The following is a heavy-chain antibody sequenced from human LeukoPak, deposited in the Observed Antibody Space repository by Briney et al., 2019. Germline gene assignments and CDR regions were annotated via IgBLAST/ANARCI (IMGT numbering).Heavy chain of an antibody. V-gene: IGHV3-30-3*01. J-gene: IGHJ4*02. CDR3: ARDRQQWLVRHFDY. CDR1: GFTLSSYA. D-gene: IGHD6-19*01. CDR2: ISYDGSNK. Sequence: GGSLRLSCAASGFTLSSYAMHWVRQAPGKGLEWVAVISYDGSNKYYADSVKGRFTISRDNAKNSLYLQMNSLRDEDTAVYYCARDRQQWLVRHFDYWGQGTLVTVSS.